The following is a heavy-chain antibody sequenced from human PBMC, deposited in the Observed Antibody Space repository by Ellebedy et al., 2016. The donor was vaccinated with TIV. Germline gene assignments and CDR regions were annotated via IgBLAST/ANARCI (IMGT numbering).Heavy chain of an antibody. CDR1: GFSMATSGVS. D-gene: IGHD1-1*01. Sequence: SGPTLVKPTQTLTLTCSFSGFSMATSGVSVGWMRQSPGKALEWLALIYWDDDRRYSPSLKDRLTITRDASKNQVVLALTNLDPVDTGTYYCAHKHWETRQLVFDFDYWGQGILVTVSS. J-gene: IGHJ4*02. CDR3: AHKHWETRQLVFDFDY. V-gene: IGHV2-5*02. CDR2: IYWDDDR.